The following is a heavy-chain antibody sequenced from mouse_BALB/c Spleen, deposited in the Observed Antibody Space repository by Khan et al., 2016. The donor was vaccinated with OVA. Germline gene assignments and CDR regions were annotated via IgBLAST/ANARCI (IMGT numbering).Heavy chain of an antibody. V-gene: IGHV5-6*01. J-gene: IGHJ4*01. Sequence: EVELVESGGDLVKPGGSLKVSCAASGFTFSNYGMSWVRQTPDKRLEWVATISSGGRYTYFPDSVKGRFTISRDNDKNTLHLQMTSLKSEDTAMYYCARAYYGNDYYAMDYWGQGTSVTVSS. CDR2: ISSGGRYT. CDR3: ARAYYGNDYYAMDY. CDR1: GFTFSNYG. D-gene: IGHD2-10*01.